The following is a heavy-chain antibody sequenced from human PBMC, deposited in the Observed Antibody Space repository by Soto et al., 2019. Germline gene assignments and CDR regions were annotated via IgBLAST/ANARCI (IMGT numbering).Heavy chain of an antibody. J-gene: IGHJ6*03. CDR2: ISGSGGST. V-gene: IGHV3-23*01. D-gene: IGHD2-15*01. CDR1: GFTFSSYA. CDR3: AFYSCLKNHSSSSYMDF. Sequence: PGGSLRLSCAASGFTFSSYAMSWVRQAPGKGLEWVSAISGSGGSTYYADSVKGRFTISRGNSKNTLYLQMNSLRAEDTAVYYCAFYSCLKNHSSSSYMDFWGKGTTVTVS.